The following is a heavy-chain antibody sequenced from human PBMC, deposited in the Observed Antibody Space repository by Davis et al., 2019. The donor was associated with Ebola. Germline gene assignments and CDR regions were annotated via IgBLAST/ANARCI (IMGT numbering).Heavy chain of an antibody. V-gene: IGHV3-7*04. J-gene: IGHJ6*04. CDR3: AGGLLPYYYGMDV. D-gene: IGHD2/OR15-2a*01. Sequence: GESLKISCATSGFTFSNFGMCWVRQAPGKGLEWVANIKQDGSEKYYVDSVKGRFTISRDNAKNSLYLQMNSLRAEDTAVYYCAGGLLPYYYGMDVWGKGTTVTVSS. CDR2: IKQDGSEK. CDR1: GFTFSNFG.